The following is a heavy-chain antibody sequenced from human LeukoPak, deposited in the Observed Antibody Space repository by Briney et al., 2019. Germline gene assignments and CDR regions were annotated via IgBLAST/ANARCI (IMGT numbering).Heavy chain of an antibody. J-gene: IGHJ4*02. CDR1: GFTSRSNS. V-gene: IGHV3-48*02. CDR3: AREGYSYGPTLGY. Sequence: GGSLRLSCAASGFTSRSNSMNWVRQAPGKGLEWVSYISSSRSTSNISSADSVRGRLTISRDNAKNSLYLQVISLRDEDTAVYYCAREGYSYGPTLGYWGQGTQVTVSS. CDR2: ISSSRSTSNI. D-gene: IGHD5-18*01.